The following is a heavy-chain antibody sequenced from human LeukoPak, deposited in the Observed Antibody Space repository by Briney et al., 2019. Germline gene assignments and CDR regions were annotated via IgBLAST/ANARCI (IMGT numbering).Heavy chain of an antibody. J-gene: IGHJ3*02. V-gene: IGHV1-8*01. CDR1: GYTFTSHD. Sequence: VASVKVSCKASGYTFTSHDINWVRQATGQGLEWMGWMNPNSGNTGYAQKFQGRVTMTRNTSISTAYMELSSLRSEDTAVYYCASIPLENYYDSSGYAALAWDAFDIWGQGTMVTVSS. CDR3: ASIPLENYYDSSGYAALAWDAFDI. D-gene: IGHD3-22*01. CDR2: MNPNSGNT.